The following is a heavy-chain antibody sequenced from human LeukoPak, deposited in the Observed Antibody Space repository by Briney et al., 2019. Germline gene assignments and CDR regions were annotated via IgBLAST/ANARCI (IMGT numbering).Heavy chain of an antibody. V-gene: IGHV3-23*01. Sequence: GGSLRLSCAASGFTFSSYAMSWVRQAPGKGLEWVSAISGSGGNTYYADSVKGRFTISRDNSKNTLYLQMNSLRAEDTAVYYCAKGVSDYSSSWFYFDYWGQGTLVTVSS. J-gene: IGHJ4*02. D-gene: IGHD6-13*01. CDR1: GFTFSSYA. CDR3: AKGVSDYSSSWFYFDY. CDR2: ISGSGGNT.